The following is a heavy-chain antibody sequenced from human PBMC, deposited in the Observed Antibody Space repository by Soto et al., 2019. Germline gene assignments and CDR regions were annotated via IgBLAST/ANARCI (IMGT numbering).Heavy chain of an antibody. CDR3: AREGRGKKAGYNGLVSLGY. V-gene: IGHV1-69*06. Sequence: QVQLVQSGAEVKTPGSSLKVSCKVSGSRFSNYVISWVRQAPGHGLAWLGRIIPIFNSTKYAQNFQGRVTINADKSTSTASLELSSLRSDDTAVYYCAREGRGKKAGYNGLVSLGYWGQGTLVTVSS. J-gene: IGHJ4*02. CDR2: IIPIFNST. CDR1: GSRFSNYV. D-gene: IGHD2-2*02.